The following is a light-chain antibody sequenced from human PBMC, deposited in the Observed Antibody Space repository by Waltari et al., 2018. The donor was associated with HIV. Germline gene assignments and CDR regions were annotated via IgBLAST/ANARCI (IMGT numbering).Light chain of an antibody. J-gene: IGLJ2*01. CDR1: NIGSKS. CDR3: QVWDSSSDHHVV. V-gene: IGLV3-21*02. Sequence: SYVLTQPPSVSVAPGQTARITCGGNNIGSKSVHWYQQKPGQAAVLVVYDDSDRPSGIPERFSCSNAGNTATLTISRVEAGDEADYYCQVWDSSSDHHVVFGGGTKLTVL. CDR2: DDS.